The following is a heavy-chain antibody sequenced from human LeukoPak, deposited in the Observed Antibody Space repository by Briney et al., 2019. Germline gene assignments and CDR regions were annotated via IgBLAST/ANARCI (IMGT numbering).Heavy chain of an antibody. CDR3: ARGGRLWFGDPTPWGMDV. CDR1: GYSISSGYY. D-gene: IGHD3-10*01. V-gene: IGHV4-38-2*01. CDR2: IYHSGST. J-gene: IGHJ6*04. Sequence: SETLSLTCAVSGYSISSGYYWGWIRQPPGKGLEWIGSIYHSGSTYYNPSLKSRVTISVDTSKNQFSLKLSSVTAADTAVYYCARGGRLWFGDPTPWGMDVWGKGTTVTVSS.